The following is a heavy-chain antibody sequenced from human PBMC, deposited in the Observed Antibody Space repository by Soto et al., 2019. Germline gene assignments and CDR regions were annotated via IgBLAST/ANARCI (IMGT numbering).Heavy chain of an antibody. CDR1: DGSFSGYY. D-gene: IGHD2-2*01. J-gene: IGHJ6*02. Sequence: SETLSLTCAGYDGSFSGYYWSWTRQPPGTGLEWIGENNQSGSTNYNPSLKSRVTISVDTSKNQFSLKLSSVTAADTAVYYCARDKGHSITTSGGMDVWGQGTTVTVSS. CDR3: ARDKGHSITTSGGMDV. CDR2: NNQSGST. V-gene: IGHV4-34*01.